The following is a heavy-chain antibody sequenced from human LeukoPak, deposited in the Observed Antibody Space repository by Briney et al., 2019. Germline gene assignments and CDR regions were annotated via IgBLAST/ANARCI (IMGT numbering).Heavy chain of an antibody. J-gene: IGHJ3*02. CDR3: ARDRPKWAVASTRAFDI. V-gene: IGHV1-46*01. CDR2: INPSGGST. D-gene: IGHD6-19*01. Sequence: GASVKVSCKASGYTFTSYYMHWVRQAPGQGLEWMGIINPSGGSTSYAQKFQGRVTMTRDMSTSTVYMELSSLRSEDTAVYYCARDRPKWAVASTRAFDIWGQGTMVTVSS. CDR1: GYTFTSYY.